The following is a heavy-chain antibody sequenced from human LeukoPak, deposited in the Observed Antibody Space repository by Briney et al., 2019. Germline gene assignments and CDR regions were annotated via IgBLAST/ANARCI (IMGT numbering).Heavy chain of an antibody. CDR2: IYTADSDT. J-gene: IGHJ4*02. CDR3: ARQSRDGSKTRGYYFDY. D-gene: IGHD3-10*01. V-gene: IGHV5-51*01. CDR1: GYSFTNYW. Sequence: GESLKISCQFSGYSFTNYWIGWVRDMPGKGLESMGIIYTADSDTTSSPSFQGQVTISVDKSISTVYLQWSSLKASDNAMYYCARQSRDGSKTRGYYFDYWGQGTLVTVSS.